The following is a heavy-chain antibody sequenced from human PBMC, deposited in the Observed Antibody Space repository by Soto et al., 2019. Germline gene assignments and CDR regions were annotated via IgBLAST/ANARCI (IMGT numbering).Heavy chain of an antibody. J-gene: IGHJ3*02. CDR2: INPSGGST. Sequence: QVQLVQSGAEVKKPGASVKVSCKASGYTFTSYYMHWVRQAPGQGLEWMGIINPSGGSTSYAQKFQGRGTMTRDTSTSTFYRELSSLRSEDTAVYYCARETFLYCSSTSCYGDDAFDIWGQGTMVTVSS. CDR1: GYTFTSYY. D-gene: IGHD2-2*01. CDR3: ARETFLYCSSTSCYGDDAFDI. V-gene: IGHV1-46*03.